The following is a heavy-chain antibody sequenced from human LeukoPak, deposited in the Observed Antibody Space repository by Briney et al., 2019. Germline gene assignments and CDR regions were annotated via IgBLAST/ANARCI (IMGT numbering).Heavy chain of an antibody. CDR3: ASMRKGPKGVFDY. V-gene: IGHV4-59*01. D-gene: IGHD2-2*01. Sequence: SETLSLTCTVSGGSISSYYWSWIRQPPGKGLEWIVYIYYSGSTTYNPSLKSRVTISVDTPKNQFSLKLSSVTAADTAVYYCASMRKGPKGVFDYWGQGTLVTVSS. CDR2: IYYSGST. J-gene: IGHJ4*02. CDR1: GGSISSYY.